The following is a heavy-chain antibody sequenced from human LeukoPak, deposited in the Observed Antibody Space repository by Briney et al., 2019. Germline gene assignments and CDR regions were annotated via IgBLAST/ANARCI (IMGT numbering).Heavy chain of an antibody. V-gene: IGHV3-74*01. J-gene: IGHJ4*02. CDR3: ARGFKYGGYSNMDY. Sequence: PGGSLRLSCAASGFTFDDYGMSWFRQAPGKGLVWVSRINSDGSSTSYADSVKGRFTISRDNAKNTLYLQMNSLRAEDTAVYYCARGFKYGGYSNMDYWGQGTLVTVSS. CDR1: GFTFDDYG. CDR2: INSDGSST. D-gene: IGHD4-23*01.